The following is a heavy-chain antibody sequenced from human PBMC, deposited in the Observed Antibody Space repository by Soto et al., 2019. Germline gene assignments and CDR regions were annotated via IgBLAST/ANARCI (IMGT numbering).Heavy chain of an antibody. CDR2: IYYSGST. Sequence: SETLSLTCTVSGGSISSSSYYWGWIRQPPGKGLEWIGSIYYSGSTYYNPSLKGRVTISVDTSQHQLSLKLRSVTAADKAVYYCARHPQGSDSSGYYYVPFDYWGQGTLVTVSS. V-gene: IGHV4-39*01. CDR3: ARHPQGSDSSGYYYVPFDY. D-gene: IGHD3-22*01. CDR1: GGSISSSSYY. J-gene: IGHJ4*02.